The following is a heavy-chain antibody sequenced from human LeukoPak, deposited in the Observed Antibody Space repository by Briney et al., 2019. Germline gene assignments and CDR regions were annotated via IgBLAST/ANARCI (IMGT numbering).Heavy chain of an antibody. D-gene: IGHD5-18*01. CDR3: ARGVRYSYGYRVYYFDY. V-gene: IGHV3-7*01. CDR2: IKQDGSEK. J-gene: IGHJ4*02. Sequence: PGGSLRLSCAASGFTFSSYWMSWVRQAPGKGLEWVANIKQDGSEKYYVDSVKGRFTISRDNAKNSLYLQMNSLRAEDTAVYYCARGVRYSYGYRVYYFDYWGQGTLVTVSP. CDR1: GFTFSSYW.